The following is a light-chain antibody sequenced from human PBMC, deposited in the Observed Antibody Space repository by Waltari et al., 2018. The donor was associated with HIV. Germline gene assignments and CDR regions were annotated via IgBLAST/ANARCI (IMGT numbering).Light chain of an antibody. CDR2: QDT. V-gene: IGLV3-1*01. J-gene: IGLJ2*01. CDR3: QTWDTTTVV. CDR1: KLGDSY. Sequence: SYELTQPPSVSVSPEQTASITCPGAKLGDSYVCWYQQKPGQSTVLGIYQDTKRPSGIPERFSGSNSGNTATLTISGTQAMDEADYYCQTWDTTTVVFGGGTKLTVL.